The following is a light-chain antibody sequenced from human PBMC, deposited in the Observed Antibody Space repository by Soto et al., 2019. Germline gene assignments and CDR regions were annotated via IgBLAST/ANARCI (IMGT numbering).Light chain of an antibody. Sequence: DIQMTQSPSSLSASVGDRVTITCRASQGISNYLAWYQQKPGKVPKLLIYAAFTLQSGVPSRFSGSGSGTDFTLTISSLQPEDVATFYCQRYNSALATFGQGTKVEIK. J-gene: IGKJ1*01. CDR3: QRYNSALAT. CDR1: QGISNY. CDR2: AAF. V-gene: IGKV1-27*01.